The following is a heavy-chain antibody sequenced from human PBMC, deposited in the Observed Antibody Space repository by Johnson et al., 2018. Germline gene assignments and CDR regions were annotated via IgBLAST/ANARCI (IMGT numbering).Heavy chain of an antibody. CDR1: GFTFSSYA. CDR3: ARDGYDFWSGHTPPYYYYYMDV. CDR2: ISYDGSNK. J-gene: IGHJ6*03. D-gene: IGHD3-3*01. Sequence: QVQLVQSGGGVVQXGRSXRLXCAASGFTFSSYAMHWVRQAPGKGLEWVAVISYDGSNKYYADSVKGRFTISRDNSKTTLYLQMNSLRAEDTAVYYCARDGYDFWSGHTPPYYYYYMDVWGKGTTVTVSS. V-gene: IGHV3-30-3*01.